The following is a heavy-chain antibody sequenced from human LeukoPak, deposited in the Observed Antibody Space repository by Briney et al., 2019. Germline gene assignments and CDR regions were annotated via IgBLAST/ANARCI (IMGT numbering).Heavy chain of an antibody. CDR3: ARDGRDTMVRGVISY. D-gene: IGHD3-10*01. V-gene: IGHV1-2*02. CDR1: GYTFTGYY. Sequence: ASVKVSCKASGYTFTGYYMHWVRQAPGQGLEWMGWINPNSGGTNYAQKFQGRVTMTRDTSISTAYMELSRLRSDDTAVYYCARDGRDTMVRGVISYWGQGTLVTVSS. CDR2: INPNSGGT. J-gene: IGHJ4*02.